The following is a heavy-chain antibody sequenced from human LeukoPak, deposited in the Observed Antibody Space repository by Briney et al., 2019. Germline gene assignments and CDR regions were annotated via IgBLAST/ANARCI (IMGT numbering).Heavy chain of an antibody. J-gene: IGHJ5*02. CDR2: IYSGGST. Sequence: PGGSLRLSCAASGFTVSSNYMSWVRQAPGKGLEWVSFIYSGGSTYYADSVKGRFTISRDNSKNTLYLQMNSLRDEDTAVYYCARYRGYCSSTSCFNWFDPWGQGTLVTVSS. CDR1: GFTVSSNY. V-gene: IGHV3-53*01. D-gene: IGHD2-2*01. CDR3: ARYRGYCSSTSCFNWFDP.